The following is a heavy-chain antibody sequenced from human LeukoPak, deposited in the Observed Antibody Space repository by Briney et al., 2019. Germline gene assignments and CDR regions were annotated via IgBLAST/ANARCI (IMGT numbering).Heavy chain of an antibody. Sequence: GGTLRLSCAASGFTFSSYAMSWVRQAPGKGLEWVSAISGSGGITYYADSVKGRFTISRDNSKNTLYLQMNSLRAEDTAVYYCAKGYDILTGYHPNWFDPWGQGTLVTVSS. CDR2: ISGSGGIT. CDR3: AKGYDILTGYHPNWFDP. D-gene: IGHD3-9*01. J-gene: IGHJ5*02. CDR1: GFTFSSYA. V-gene: IGHV3-23*01.